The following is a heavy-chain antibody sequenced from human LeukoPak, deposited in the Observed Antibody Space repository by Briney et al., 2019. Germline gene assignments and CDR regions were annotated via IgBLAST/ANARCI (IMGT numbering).Heavy chain of an antibody. CDR1: GDNFSSYV. D-gene: IGHD5-18*01. V-gene: IGHV1-69*04. Sequence: ASVKVSCKASGDNFSSYVITWVRQAPGQGLEWMGRIIPTLDVANFAQKFKGRVTITADKSTNTAHLELSSLRSEDTAVYYCARDKYSSAWIQLWPPLDYWGQGTLVTVPS. CDR3: ARDKYSSAWIQLWPPLDY. CDR2: IIPTLDVA. J-gene: IGHJ4*02.